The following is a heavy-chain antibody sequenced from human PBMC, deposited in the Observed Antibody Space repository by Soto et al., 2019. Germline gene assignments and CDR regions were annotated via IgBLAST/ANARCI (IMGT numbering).Heavy chain of an antibody. D-gene: IGHD2-2*02. V-gene: IGHV4-31*03. CDR2: IYYSGST. CDR1: GGSISSGGYY. CDR3: ARKVVPAAIQAFDI. Sequence: SETLSLTCTVSGGSISSGGYYWSWIRQHPGKGLEWIGYIYYSGSTYYNPSLKSRVTISVDTSKNQFSLKLSSVTAADTAVYYCARKVVPAAIQAFDIWGQGTTVTVSS. J-gene: IGHJ3*02.